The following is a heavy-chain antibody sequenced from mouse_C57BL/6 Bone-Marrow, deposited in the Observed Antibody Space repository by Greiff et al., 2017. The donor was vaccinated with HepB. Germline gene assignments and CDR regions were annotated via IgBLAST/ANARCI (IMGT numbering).Heavy chain of an antibody. V-gene: IGHV5-4*01. CDR2: ISDGGSYT. J-gene: IGHJ4*01. CDR3: ARDDGSLYSNYVRYAMDY. Sequence: EVKLVESGGGLVKPGGSLKLSCAASGFTFSSYAMSWVRQTPEKRLEWVATISDGGSYTYYPDNVKGRFTISRDNAKNNLYLQMSHLKSEDTAMYYCARDDGSLYSNYVRYAMDYWGQGTSVTVSS. CDR1: GFTFSSYA. D-gene: IGHD2-5*01.